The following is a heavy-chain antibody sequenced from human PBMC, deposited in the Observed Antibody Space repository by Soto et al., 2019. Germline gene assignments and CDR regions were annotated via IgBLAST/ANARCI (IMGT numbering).Heavy chain of an antibody. CDR2: IWYDGSNK. Sequence: QVQLVESGGGVVQPGRSLRLSCAASGFTFSSYGMHWVRQAPGKGLDWVALIWYDGSNKYYADSVKGRFTISRDNSKHTLALQMNSLRAEDTAVYYCARDSVYSVSYLDNWGQGTLVTVSS. CDR1: GFTFSSYG. V-gene: IGHV3-33*01. J-gene: IGHJ4*02. D-gene: IGHD1-26*01. CDR3: ARDSVYSVSYLDN.